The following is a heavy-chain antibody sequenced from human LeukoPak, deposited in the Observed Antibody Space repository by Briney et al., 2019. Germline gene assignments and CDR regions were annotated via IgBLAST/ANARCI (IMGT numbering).Heavy chain of an antibody. CDR1: GFTFSSYA. Sequence: GGSLTLSCAASGFTFSSYAMSWVRQAPGKGLEWVSTISHSAYTTYYADSVKGRITISRDNSKNTLYLQMNSLRADDTAVFYCAKIMALYCSGGSCNEIDYWGQGTLVTVSS. CDR2: ISHSAYTT. D-gene: IGHD2-15*01. CDR3: AKIMALYCSGGSCNEIDY. V-gene: IGHV3-23*01. J-gene: IGHJ4*02.